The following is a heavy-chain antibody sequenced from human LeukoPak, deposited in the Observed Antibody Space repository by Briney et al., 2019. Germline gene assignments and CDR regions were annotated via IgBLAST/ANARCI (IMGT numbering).Heavy chain of an antibody. J-gene: IGHJ4*02. CDR1: GFSFSTSS. Sequence: LPGRSLRLSCAASGFSFSTSSMSWVRQTPGKGLEWISYIRGSSTTIYYADSVKGRFTISRDNARNSMSLQMNDLRAEDTGVYFCARDARSHCGTDACYGPYFDYWGQGSLVTVSS. CDR3: ARDARSHCGTDACYGPYFDY. CDR2: IRGSSTTI. V-gene: IGHV3-48*01. D-gene: IGHD2-2*01.